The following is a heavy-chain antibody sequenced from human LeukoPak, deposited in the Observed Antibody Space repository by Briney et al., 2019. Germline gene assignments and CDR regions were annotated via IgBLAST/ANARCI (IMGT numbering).Heavy chain of an antibody. Sequence: ETLSLTCTVSGGSISSYYWSWIRQPPGKGLEWIGYIYYSGSTNYNPSLKSRVTISVDTSKNQFSLKLSSVTAADTAVYYCAYYHCSGGSCYFGYWGQGTLVTVSS. V-gene: IGHV4-59*01. D-gene: IGHD2-15*01. CDR2: IYYSGST. J-gene: IGHJ4*02. CDR3: AYYHCSGGSCYFGY. CDR1: GGSISSYY.